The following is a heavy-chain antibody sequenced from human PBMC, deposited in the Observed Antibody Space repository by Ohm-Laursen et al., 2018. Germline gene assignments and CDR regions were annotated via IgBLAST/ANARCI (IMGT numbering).Heavy chain of an antibody. V-gene: IGHV3-21*01. CDR3: ARATLPYWYFDL. J-gene: IGHJ2*01. CDR1: GFSFADYA. CDR2: ISSSDSYI. D-gene: IGHD5/OR15-5a*01. Sequence: SLRLSCAASGFSFADYAMHWVRQAPGKGLEWVSSISSSDSYIYYADSVKGRFTISRDNAKNSLYLQVNSLRAEDTAVYYCARATLPYWYFDLWGRGTLVTVSS.